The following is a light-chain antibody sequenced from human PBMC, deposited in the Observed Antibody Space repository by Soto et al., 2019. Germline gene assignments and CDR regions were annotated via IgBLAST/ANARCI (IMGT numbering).Light chain of an antibody. CDR3: QQFDDSPPRFT. CDR2: GAS. J-gene: IGKJ4*01. Sequence: EIVMTQSPATLSVSPGERATLSCRASQSVSSNLAWYQQKPGQAPRLLIYGASTRATGVPDRFSGSGSGTVFTLTISRLEPEDLAVYYCQQFDDSPPRFTFGGGTKVDIK. V-gene: IGKV3D-15*01. CDR1: QSVSSN.